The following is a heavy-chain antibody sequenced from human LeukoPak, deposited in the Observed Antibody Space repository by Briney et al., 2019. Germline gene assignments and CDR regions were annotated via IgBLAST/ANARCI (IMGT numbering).Heavy chain of an antibody. D-gene: IGHD2-21*01. Sequence: GGSLRLSCAASGFTFNTYAMSWVRQAPGKGLEWVSAISGSGDSTYYADSVRGRFAISRDNSKNTLFLQVNSLRAEDTAVYFCAKVFRPYSDFFSFDNWGQGTLVTVSS. J-gene: IGHJ4*02. CDR3: AKVFRPYSDFFSFDN. CDR2: ISGSGDST. V-gene: IGHV3-23*01. CDR1: GFTFNTYA.